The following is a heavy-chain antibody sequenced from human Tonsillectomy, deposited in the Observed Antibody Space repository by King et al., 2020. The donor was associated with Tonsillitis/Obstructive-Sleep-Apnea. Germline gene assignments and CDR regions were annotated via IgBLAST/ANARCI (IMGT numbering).Heavy chain of an antibody. CDR3: VRFLETHYYYYMDV. CDR2: IYPGDSDT. Sequence: VQLVESGAEVKKPGESLKISCTGSGYSFTSYWIGWVRQMPGNGLEWMGIIYPGDSDTRYSPSFQGQVTISADKSISTAYLQWSSLKASDSAMYYCVRFLETHYYYYMDVWGKGTTVTVSS. CDR1: GYSFTSYW. J-gene: IGHJ6*03. D-gene: IGHD3-3*01. V-gene: IGHV5-51*01.